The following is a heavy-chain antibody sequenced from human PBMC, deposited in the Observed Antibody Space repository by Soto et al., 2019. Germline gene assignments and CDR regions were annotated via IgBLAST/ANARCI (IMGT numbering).Heavy chain of an antibody. CDR2: FFYSGST. V-gene: IGHV4-31*11. D-gene: IGHD4-17*01. CDR3: ARSRGVTNPRRPYYFHS. Sequence: ASETLSLTCAVSGDSISKNGYYWSWILQNKGKALEGIGYFFYSGSTFYNPSLKSRVSISLDNSNNKLSMKLTSVTVAYTAVHDCARSRGVTNPRRPYYFHSWGQGTLVTVSS. CDR1: GDSISKNGYY. J-gene: IGHJ4*02.